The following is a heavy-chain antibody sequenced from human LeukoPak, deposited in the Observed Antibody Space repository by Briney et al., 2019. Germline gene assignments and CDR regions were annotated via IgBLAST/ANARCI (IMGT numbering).Heavy chain of an antibody. J-gene: IGHJ6*03. CDR1: GFTFSSYW. V-gene: IGHV3-7*01. Sequence: GGSLRLSRAASGFTFSSYWISCVRQARGKGLEWVANINQDGSEKHYVDSVKGRFTISRDNAKNSQYLQMNNMRAEDTAVYYCARDYNYGIYYYMDVWGKGTTVTVSS. D-gene: IGHD4-17*01. CDR2: INQDGSEK. CDR3: ARDYNYGIYYYMDV.